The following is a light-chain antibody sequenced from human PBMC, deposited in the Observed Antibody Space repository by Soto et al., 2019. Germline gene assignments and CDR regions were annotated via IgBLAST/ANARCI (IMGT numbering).Light chain of an antibody. J-gene: IGLJ1*01. Sequence: QSALTQPASVSGSPGQSITISCTGTSSDVGYYKYVSWYQQHPGKAPKLMIYDVINRPSGVSYRFSGSKSDNTASLTISGLQAEDEADYYCSSYTTSSTYVFGTGTKVTVL. CDR1: SSDVGYYKY. V-gene: IGLV2-14*01. CDR2: DVI. CDR3: SSYTTSSTYV.